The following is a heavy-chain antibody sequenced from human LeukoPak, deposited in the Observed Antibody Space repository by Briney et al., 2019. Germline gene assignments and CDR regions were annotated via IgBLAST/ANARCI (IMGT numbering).Heavy chain of an antibody. CDR1: GFTFSSND. Sequence: GGSLRLSCAASGFTFSSNDMNWVRQAPGKGLEWVAVISYDGSNKYYADSVKGRFTISRDNSKNKLYLQMNSLRAEDTAVYYCAKMAFDGFDWFDYWGQGTLVTVSS. CDR3: AKMAFDGFDWFDY. CDR2: ISYDGSNK. J-gene: IGHJ4*02. V-gene: IGHV3-30*18. D-gene: IGHD3-9*01.